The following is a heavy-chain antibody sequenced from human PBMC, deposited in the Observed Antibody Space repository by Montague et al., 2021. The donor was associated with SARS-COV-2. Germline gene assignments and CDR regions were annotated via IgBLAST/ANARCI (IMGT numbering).Heavy chain of an antibody. Sequence: SETLSLTCTVSGGSISSYHWSWIRQPPGKGLERIGYIYYSGSTNYNPSLKSPVTISVDTSKNQFSLKLSSVTAADTAVYYCARENVEVALFKSGGRFYRFDVWGQGTMVTVSS. V-gene: IGHV4-59*13. D-gene: IGHD5-24*01. J-gene: IGHJ6*02. CDR3: ARENVEVALFKSGGRFYRFDV. CDR1: GGSISSYH. CDR2: IYYSGST.